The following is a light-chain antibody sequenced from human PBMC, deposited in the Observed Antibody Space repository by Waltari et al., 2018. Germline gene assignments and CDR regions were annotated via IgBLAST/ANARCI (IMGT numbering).Light chain of an antibody. Sequence: DIVMTQSPESLAVSLGERATISCKTSESVLYSSNNKNHLAWYQQKPGQAPRLLIYDASNRATGIPARFSGSGSGTDFTLTISSLEPEDFAVYYCQQRSNWPITFGQGTRLEIK. CDR2: DAS. CDR3: QQRSNWPIT. J-gene: IGKJ5*01. CDR1: ESVLYSSNNKNH. V-gene: IGKV3-11*01.